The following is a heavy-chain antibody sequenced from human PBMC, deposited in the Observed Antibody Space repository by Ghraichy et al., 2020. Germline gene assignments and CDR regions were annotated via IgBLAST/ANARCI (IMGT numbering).Heavy chain of an antibody. CDR2: TYYRSKWYN. J-gene: IGHJ6*02. CDR3: ARSRRRSTVTHYYYGMDV. V-gene: IGHV6-1*01. CDR1: GDSVSSNSAA. D-gene: IGHD2-2*01. Sequence: SQTLSLTCAISGDSVSSNSAAWNWIRQSPSRGLEWLGRTYYRSKWYNDYAVSVKSRITINPDTSKNQFSLQLNSVTPEDTAVYYCARSRRRSTVTHYYYGMDVWGQGTTVTVSS.